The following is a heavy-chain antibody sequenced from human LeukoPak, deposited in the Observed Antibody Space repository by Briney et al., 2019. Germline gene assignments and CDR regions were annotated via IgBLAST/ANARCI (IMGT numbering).Heavy chain of an antibody. CDR3: ARYCSSTSCYALGHDY. V-gene: IGHV4-31*03. J-gene: IGHJ4*02. Sequence: SQTLSLTCTVSGGSISSGGYYWSWIRQHPGKGLEWIGYIYYSGGTYYNPSLKSRVTISVDTSKNQFSLKLSSVTAADTAVYYCARYCSSTSCYALGHDYWGQGTLVTVSS. CDR1: GGSISSGGYY. CDR2: IYYSGGT. D-gene: IGHD2-2*01.